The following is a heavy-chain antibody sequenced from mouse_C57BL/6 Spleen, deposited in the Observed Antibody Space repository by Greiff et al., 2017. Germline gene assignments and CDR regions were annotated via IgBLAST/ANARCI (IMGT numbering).Heavy chain of an antibody. CDR2: ISDGGSYT. D-gene: IGHD2-3*01. Sequence: EVQVVESGGGLVKPGGSLKLSWAASGFTFSSYAMSWVRQTPEKRLGWVATISDGGSYTYYPDNVKGRFTISRDNAKNNLYLQMSHLKSEDTAMYYCARFYDYAAMDYWGQGTSVTVSS. J-gene: IGHJ4*01. V-gene: IGHV5-4*01. CDR3: ARFYDYAAMDY. CDR1: GFTFSSYA.